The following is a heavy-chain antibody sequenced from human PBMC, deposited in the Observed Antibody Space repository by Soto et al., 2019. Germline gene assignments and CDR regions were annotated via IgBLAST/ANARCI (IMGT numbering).Heavy chain of an antibody. V-gene: IGHV3-48*04. CDR3: ARVLGVKGYDDPFDY. CDR2: ISSSSSTI. J-gene: IGHJ4*02. D-gene: IGHD5-12*01. CDR1: GFTFSSYS. Sequence: SLRLSCAASGFTFSSYSMNWVRQAPGKGLEWVSYISSSSSTIYYADSVKGRFTISRDNAKNSLYLQMNSLRAEDTAVYYCARVLGVKGYDDPFDYWGQGTLVTVSS.